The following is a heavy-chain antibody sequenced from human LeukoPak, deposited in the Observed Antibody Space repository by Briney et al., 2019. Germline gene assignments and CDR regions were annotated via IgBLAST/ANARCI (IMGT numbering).Heavy chain of an antibody. Sequence: ASVKVSCKVSGYTLTELSMHWVRQAPGKGLEWMGGFDPEDGETIYAQKFQGRVTMTEDTSTDTAYMELRSLRSDDTAVYYCARDSHPYSSGWYRDAAYWFDPWGQGTLVTVSS. D-gene: IGHD6-19*01. V-gene: IGHV1-24*01. J-gene: IGHJ5*02. CDR3: ARDSHPYSSGWYRDAAYWFDP. CDR1: GYTLTELS. CDR2: FDPEDGET.